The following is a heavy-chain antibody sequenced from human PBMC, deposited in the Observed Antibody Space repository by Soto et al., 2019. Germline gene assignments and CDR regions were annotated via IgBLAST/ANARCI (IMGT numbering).Heavy chain of an antibody. J-gene: IGHJ6*02. V-gene: IGHV3-30-3*01. CDR2: ISYDGSNK. CDR3: ARDRDYGDYYYYYGMDV. Sequence: GGSLRLSCAASGFTFSSYAMHWVRQAPGKGLEWVAVISYDGSNKYYADSVKGRFTISRDNSKNTLYLQMNSLRAEDTAVYYCARDRDYGDYYYYYGMDVWGQGTTVTVSS. D-gene: IGHD4-17*01. CDR1: GFTFSSYA.